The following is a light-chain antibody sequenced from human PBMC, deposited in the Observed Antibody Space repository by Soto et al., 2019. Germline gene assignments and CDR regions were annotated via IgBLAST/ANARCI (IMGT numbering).Light chain of an antibody. CDR2: EVN. CDR3: SSFASGHTYV. Sequence: QSGLTQPASVSGSPGQTITISCTGTSSDVASYTHVCWYQQHPGKAPQLLIYEVNNRPSGVSHRFSGSKSGNTASLTISGLQAEDEADYYCSSFASGHTYVIGTGAKVTVL. V-gene: IGLV2-14*01. J-gene: IGLJ1*01. CDR1: SSDVASYTH.